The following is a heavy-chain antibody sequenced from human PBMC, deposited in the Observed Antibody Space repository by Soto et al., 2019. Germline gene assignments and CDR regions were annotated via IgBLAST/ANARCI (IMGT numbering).Heavy chain of an antibody. D-gene: IGHD3-10*01. Sequence: GGSLRLSCAASGFTFSDYYMSWIRQAPGKGLEWVSYISSSSSYTNYADSVKGRFTISRDNAKNSLYLQMNSLRAEDTAVYNCARGGVGFGQPSDYWGQGTLVTVSS. J-gene: IGHJ4*02. CDR2: ISSSSSYT. CDR3: ARGGVGFGQPSDY. V-gene: IGHV3-11*05. CDR1: GFTFSDYY.